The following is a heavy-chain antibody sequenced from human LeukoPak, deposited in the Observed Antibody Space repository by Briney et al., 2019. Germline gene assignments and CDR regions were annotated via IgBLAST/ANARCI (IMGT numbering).Heavy chain of an antibody. CDR1: GYSFSTYW. V-gene: IGHV5-51*01. J-gene: IGHJ4*02. Sequence: GESLKISCKGSGYSFSTYWIGWVRRMPGKSLEWMGIIYPGDSDTRYSPSFQGQVTISADKSISTAYLQWNSLKASDTAMYYCARRGSGWTIDYWGQGTLVTVSS. CDR3: ARRGSGWTIDY. CDR2: IYPGDSDT. D-gene: IGHD6-19*01.